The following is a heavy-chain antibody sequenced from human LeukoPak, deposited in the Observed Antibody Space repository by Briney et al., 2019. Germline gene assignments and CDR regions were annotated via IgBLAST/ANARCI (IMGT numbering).Heavy chain of an antibody. D-gene: IGHD6-19*01. J-gene: IGHJ4*02. CDR2: INHSGST. CDR3: ARGKRLVRFDY. Sequence: SETLSLTCAVYGGSFCGYYWSWIRQPPGEGLEWIGEINHSGSTNYNPSLKSRVTISVDTSKNQFSLKLSSVTAADTAVYYCARGKRLVRFDYWGQGTLVTVSS. CDR1: GGSFCGYY. V-gene: IGHV4-34*01.